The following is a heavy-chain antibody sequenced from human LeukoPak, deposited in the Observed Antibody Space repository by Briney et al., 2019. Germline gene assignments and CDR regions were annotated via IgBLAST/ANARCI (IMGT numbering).Heavy chain of an antibody. CDR3: ASGTVGNYALDY. CDR2: IGTSSNNI. V-gene: IGHV3-21*01. CDR1: GLTFTRYN. J-gene: IGHJ4*02. Sequence: GGSLRLSCATSGLTFTRYNMNWVRQAPGKGLEWVSSIGTSSNNIYYTDSVKGRFTISRDNAKNSLYLQVDSLRVEDTAVYFCASGTVGNYALDYWGQGTLVTVSS. D-gene: IGHD1-7*01.